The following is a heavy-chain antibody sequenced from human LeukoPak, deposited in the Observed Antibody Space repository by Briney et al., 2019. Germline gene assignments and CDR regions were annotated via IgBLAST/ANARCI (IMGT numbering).Heavy chain of an antibody. CDR2: ISSSSSYI. D-gene: IGHD4-23*01. J-gene: IGHJ4*02. CDR3: ASPRSYGGKGDY. Sequence: GGSLRLSCAASGFTFCSYSMNWVRQAPGKGLEWVSSISSSSSYIYYADSVKGRFTISRDNAKNSLYLQMNSLRAEDTAVYYCASPRSYGGKGDYWGQGTLVTVSS. CDR1: GFTFCSYS. V-gene: IGHV3-21*01.